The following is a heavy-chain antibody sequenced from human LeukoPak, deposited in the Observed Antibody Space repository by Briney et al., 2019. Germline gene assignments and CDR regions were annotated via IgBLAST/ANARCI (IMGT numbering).Heavy chain of an antibody. CDR3: ARIGAVAGTDY. Sequence: GGSLRLSCAASGFTFGSYAMHWVRQAPGKGLEWVAVISYDGSNKYYADSVKGRFTISRDNSKNTLYLQMNSLRAEDTAVYYCARIGAVAGTDYWGQGTLVTVSS. D-gene: IGHD6-19*01. J-gene: IGHJ4*02. CDR2: ISYDGSNK. V-gene: IGHV3-30-3*01. CDR1: GFTFGSYA.